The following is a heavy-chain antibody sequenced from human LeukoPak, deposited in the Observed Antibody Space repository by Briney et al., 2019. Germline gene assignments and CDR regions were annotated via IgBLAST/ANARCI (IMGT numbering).Heavy chain of an antibody. CDR1: GDSISSYY. CDR2: VSNIETT. V-gene: IGHV4-59*01. D-gene: IGHD3-22*01. CDR3: ARPPHYYDTSGYSV. Sequence: SETLSLTYTVSGDSISSYYWSWLRQPPGKRLEWIGYVSNIETTNYNPSLKSRVTISVDTSKNQFSLRLNSVTAADTAVYYCARPPHYYDTSGYSVWGQGTLVTVSS. J-gene: IGHJ4*02.